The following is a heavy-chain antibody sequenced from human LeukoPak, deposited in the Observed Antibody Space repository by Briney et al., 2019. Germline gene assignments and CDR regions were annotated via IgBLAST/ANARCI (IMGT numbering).Heavy chain of an antibody. CDR3: TRSSDFGGYYFYYYMDV. D-gene: IGHD4-23*01. Sequence: SETLSLTRTVSGGSFSNNYSWDWIRQPPGKGLEWIGSLYYNGNTYYNPSLKSRLTISVDTSKSHFSLQLRSVTAEDTAVYFCTRSSDFGGYYFYYYMDVWGKGTTVSVSS. J-gene: IGHJ6*03. V-gene: IGHV4-39*02. CDR2: LYYNGNT. CDR1: GGSFSNNYS.